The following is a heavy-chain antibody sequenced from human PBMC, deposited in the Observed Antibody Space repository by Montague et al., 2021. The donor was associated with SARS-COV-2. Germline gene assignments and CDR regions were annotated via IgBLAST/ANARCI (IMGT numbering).Heavy chain of an antibody. CDR1: GGSISSSSYY. Sequence: SETLSLTCTVSGGSISSSSYYWGWICQPPGKGLVWIGSIYYRGSTYYNPSLESRVTISVDTSKNQFSLKLISVTAADTAVYYCARRPLVGGYDPGGMDVWGQGTTVTASS. D-gene: IGHD5-12*01. J-gene: IGHJ6*02. CDR3: ARRPLVGGYDPGGMDV. V-gene: IGHV4-39*07. CDR2: IYYRGST.